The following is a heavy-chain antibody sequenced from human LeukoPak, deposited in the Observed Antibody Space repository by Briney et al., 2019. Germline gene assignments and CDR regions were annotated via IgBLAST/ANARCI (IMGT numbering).Heavy chain of an antibody. CDR1: GYTFTTYY. Sequence: GASVKVSCKASGYTFTTYYMHWVRQAPGQGLEWMGIINPSGGSTSYAQKFQGRVTMTRDTSTSTVYMELSSLKSEDTAVYYCARVTRAAAGTLDAFDIWGQGTMVTVSS. J-gene: IGHJ3*02. D-gene: IGHD6-13*01. CDR3: ARVTRAAAGTLDAFDI. V-gene: IGHV1-46*01. CDR2: INPSGGST.